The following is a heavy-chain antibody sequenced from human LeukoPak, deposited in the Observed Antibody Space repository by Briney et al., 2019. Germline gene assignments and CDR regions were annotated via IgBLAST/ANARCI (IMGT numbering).Heavy chain of an antibody. J-gene: IGHJ3*02. CDR3: ARLGSTFDI. CDR1: GGSITTYY. CDR2: INYSGST. D-gene: IGHD2-2*01. V-gene: IGHV4-59*08. Sequence: SETLSLTCTVSGGSITTYYWTRIRQPPGKGLEWIGYINYSGSTNYNPSLKSRVTISVDTSKNHFSLKLSSVTAADTAVYYCARLGSTFDIWGQGTMVTVSS.